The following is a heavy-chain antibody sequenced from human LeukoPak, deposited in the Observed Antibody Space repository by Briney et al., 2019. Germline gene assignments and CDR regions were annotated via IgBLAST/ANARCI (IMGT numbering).Heavy chain of an antibody. CDR2: IKFDESER. Sequence: GGSLRLSCAASGFTFSSFWMAWVRQAPGKGLEWVASIKFDESERHHVDSVKGRFTISRDNAKNSLYLQMNSLRAEDTAVYYCARDLGYGALDPWGQGTLVTVSS. J-gene: IGHJ5*02. D-gene: IGHD4-17*01. CDR1: GFTFSSFW. V-gene: IGHV3-7*01. CDR3: ARDLGYGALDP.